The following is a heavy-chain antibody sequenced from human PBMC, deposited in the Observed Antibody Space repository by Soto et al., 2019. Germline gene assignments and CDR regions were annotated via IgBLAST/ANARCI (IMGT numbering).Heavy chain of an antibody. CDR1: GYTFIDYY. Sequence: EVQLVQSGAEVQKPGATVKISCKVSGYTFIDYYIHWVQQAPEKGLEWVGLVDPEDGKAVYADKFQGRVTITADPSTDTAYMDLSGLISEDTAFYYCATGDRRLRLGGCKYWGQGTLVTVSS. V-gene: IGHV1-69-2*01. CDR2: VDPEDGKA. CDR3: ATGDRRLRLGGCKY. D-gene: IGHD3-16*01. J-gene: IGHJ4*02.